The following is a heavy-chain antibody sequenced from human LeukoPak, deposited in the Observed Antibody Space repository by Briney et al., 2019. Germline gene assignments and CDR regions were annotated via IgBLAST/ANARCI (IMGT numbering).Heavy chain of an antibody. Sequence: SETLSLTCAVYGVSFSGYYWRWIRQPPRTGLEWIGEINHSGSTNYNPSLKSRVTISVDTSKNQFSLKLSSVTAADTAVYYCASFQAEDVIRDFDWLGWNAFDIWGQGTMVTVSS. D-gene: IGHD3-9*01. V-gene: IGHV4-34*01. CDR1: GVSFSGYY. J-gene: IGHJ3*02. CDR3: ASFQAEDVIRDFDWLGWNAFDI. CDR2: INHSGST.